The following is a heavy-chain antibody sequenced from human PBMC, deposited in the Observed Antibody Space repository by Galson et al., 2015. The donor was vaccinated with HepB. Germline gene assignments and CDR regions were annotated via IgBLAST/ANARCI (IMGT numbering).Heavy chain of an antibody. CDR1: GGTFSSYA. Sequence: SVKVSCKASGGTFSSYAISWVRQAPGQGLEWMGGIIPIFGTANYAQKFQGRVTITADKSTSTAYMELSSLRSDDTAVYYCARALLGGYDFWSGYYPSDFDYWGQGTLVTVSS. CDR2: IIPIFGTA. V-gene: IGHV1-69*06. D-gene: IGHD3-3*01. CDR3: ARALLGGYDFWSGYYPSDFDY. J-gene: IGHJ4*02.